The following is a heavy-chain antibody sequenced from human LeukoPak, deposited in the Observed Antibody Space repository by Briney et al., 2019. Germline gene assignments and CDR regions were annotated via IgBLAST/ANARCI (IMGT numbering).Heavy chain of an antibody. D-gene: IGHD6-13*01. V-gene: IGHV3-23*01. CDR1: GFTFSSYA. CDR3: ATYSSTPRLFDY. J-gene: IGHJ4*02. CDR2: TSGSGGST. Sequence: PGGSLRLSCAASGFTFSSYAMSWVRQAPGKGLEWVSATSGSGGSTYYADSVKGRFTISRDNSKNTLYLQMNSLRAEDTAVYYCATYSSTPRLFDYWGQGTLVTVSP.